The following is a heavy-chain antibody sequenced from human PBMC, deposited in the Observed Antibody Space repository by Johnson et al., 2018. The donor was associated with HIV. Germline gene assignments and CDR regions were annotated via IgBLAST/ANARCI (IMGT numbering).Heavy chain of an antibody. CDR3: AKDPTDFGADWAFDI. D-gene: IGHD3-10*01. CDR2: IWYDGSNK. V-gene: IGHV3-33*06. CDR1: GFTFSSYG. Sequence: QVQLVESGGGVVQPGRSLRLSCAASGFTFSSYGMHWVRQAPGKGLEWVAVIWYDGSNKYYADSVKGRFTISRDNSKNTLYVQMNSLRGDDTAVYYCAKDPTDFGADWAFDIWGQGTMVTVSS. J-gene: IGHJ3*02.